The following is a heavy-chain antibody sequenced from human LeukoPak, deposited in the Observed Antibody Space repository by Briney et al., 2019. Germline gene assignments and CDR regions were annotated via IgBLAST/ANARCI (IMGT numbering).Heavy chain of an antibody. D-gene: IGHD3-16*01. CDR3: ARSYDYVWGGPDY. V-gene: IGHV1-2*02. CDR1: GYTFTGYY. CDR2: INPNSGGT. Sequence: ASVKVSCKASGYTFTGYYMHWVRQAPGQGLEWMGWINPNSGGTNYAQKLQGRVTMTTDTSTSTAYMELRSLRSDDTAVYYCARSYDYVWGGPDYWGQGTLVTVSS. J-gene: IGHJ4*02.